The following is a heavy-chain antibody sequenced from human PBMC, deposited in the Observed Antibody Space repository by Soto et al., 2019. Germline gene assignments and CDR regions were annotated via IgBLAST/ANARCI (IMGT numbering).Heavy chain of an antibody. Sequence: QVQLVQSGDEVKKPGASVKVSCKASGYIFVNYGIAWVRQAPGQGLEWMGWISPYTGNTHSATKVQGRLTMTTDTSTRTANMDLGSLTSDDTAVYYCVMVDNYVTPTPQDVWGQGTTVTVSS. J-gene: IGHJ6*02. D-gene: IGHD3-16*01. CDR3: VMVDNYVTPTPQDV. V-gene: IGHV1-18*01. CDR1: GYIFVNYG. CDR2: ISPYTGNT.